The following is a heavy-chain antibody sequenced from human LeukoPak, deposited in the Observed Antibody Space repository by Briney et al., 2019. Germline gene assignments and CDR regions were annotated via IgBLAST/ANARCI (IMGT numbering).Heavy chain of an antibody. CDR2: ISSSSSYI. CDR1: GFTFSSYS. J-gene: IGHJ4*02. V-gene: IGHV3-21*01. D-gene: IGHD6-19*01. CDR3: AREHSSCWYATLDY. Sequence: GGSLRLSCAASGFTFSSYSMNWVRQAPGKGLEWVSSISSSSSYIYYADSVKGRFTISRDNAKNSLYLQMNSLRAEDTSVYYCAREHSSCWYATLDYWGQGTLVTVSS.